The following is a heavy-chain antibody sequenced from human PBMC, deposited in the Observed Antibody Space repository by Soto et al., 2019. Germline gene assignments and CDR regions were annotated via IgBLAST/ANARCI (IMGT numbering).Heavy chain of an antibody. V-gene: IGHV4-30-2*01. CDR3: ARGPDY. CDR1: GGSISSGGYS. Sequence: SETLSLTCAVSGGSISSGGYSWGWIRQPPGKGLEWIGYMYHSGGTYYNPSLKSRVTISIDRSKNQFSLKLSSVTAADTAVYYCARGPDYWGQGILVTVSS. CDR2: MYHSGGT. J-gene: IGHJ4*02.